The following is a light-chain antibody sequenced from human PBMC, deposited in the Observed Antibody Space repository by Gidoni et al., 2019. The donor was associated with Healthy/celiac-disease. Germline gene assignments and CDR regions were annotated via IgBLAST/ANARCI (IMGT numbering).Light chain of an antibody. CDR1: QSVSSSY. V-gene: IGKV3-20*01. J-gene: IGKJ1*01. CDR2: GAS. Sequence: IVFTQSPGTLSLSPGERATLSCRDSQSVSSSYLAWYQQKPGQAPRLLIYGASSRATGIPDRVSGSGSGTDFTLTISRLEPEDFAVYYCQQYGSSPWTFGQGTKVEIK. CDR3: QQYGSSPWT.